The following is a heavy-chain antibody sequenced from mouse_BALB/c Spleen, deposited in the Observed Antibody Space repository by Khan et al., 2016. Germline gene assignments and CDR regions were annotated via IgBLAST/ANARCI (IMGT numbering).Heavy chain of an antibody. CDR2: ILPGSGST. D-gene: IGHD1-1*01. CDR3: GRWSYYYGSSYGWFAY. V-gene: IGHV1-9*01. CDR1: GYTFSSYW. J-gene: IGHJ3*01. Sequence: QVRLQQSGAELMKPGASVKISCKATGYTFSSYWIEWVKQRPGHGLEWIGEILPGSGSTNYNEKFKGKATFTADTSSSTAYMQLSSLTSEDSAVYYCGRWSYYYGSSYGWFAYWGQGTLVTVSA.